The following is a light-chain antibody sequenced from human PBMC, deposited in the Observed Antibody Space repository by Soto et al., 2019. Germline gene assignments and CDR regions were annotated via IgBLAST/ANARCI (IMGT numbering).Light chain of an antibody. CDR3: QQYNYYWT. CDR1: QSVSNW. Sequence: DIQMTQSPSTLSASVGDRVTISCRASQSVSNWLAWYQQKPGKAPKLLIYKASSLESGVPSRFSGSGSGTEFTLTISSLQPDDFATYYCQQYNYYWTFGQGTKGEI. CDR2: KAS. V-gene: IGKV1-5*03. J-gene: IGKJ1*01.